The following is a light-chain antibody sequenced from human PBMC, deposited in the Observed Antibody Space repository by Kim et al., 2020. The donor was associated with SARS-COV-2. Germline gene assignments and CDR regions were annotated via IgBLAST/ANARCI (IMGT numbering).Light chain of an antibody. CDR3: QQYTGSPIT. CDR1: QSVRNGF. J-gene: IGKJ5*01. V-gene: IGKV3-20*01. CDR2: DAF. Sequence: CTGDIATPPCRASQSVRNGFLAWNQQKPGQAPRLLVYDAFTRATGLPDRFSGSGSGTDFTLTISRLEPEDSAVYYCQQYTGSPITFGQGTRLEIK.